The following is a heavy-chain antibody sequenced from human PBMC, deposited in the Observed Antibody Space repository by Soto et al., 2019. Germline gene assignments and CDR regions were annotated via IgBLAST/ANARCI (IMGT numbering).Heavy chain of an antibody. CDR1: GFTFSSYS. J-gene: IGHJ3*01. V-gene: IGHV3-21*01. Sequence: XVSLRLSCAASGFTFSSYSMNGVRQAPGKGLEWVSSISISGTYKYYADSVKGRFTISRDDANNSVYLQMNGLGAEDTAVYYCARGKQEDGWNYVNAFALWGPGTMVTVSS. CDR3: ARGKQEDGWNYVNAFAL. D-gene: IGHD1-7*01. CDR2: ISISGTYK.